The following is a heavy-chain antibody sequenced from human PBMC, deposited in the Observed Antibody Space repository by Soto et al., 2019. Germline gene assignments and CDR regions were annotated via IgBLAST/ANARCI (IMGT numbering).Heavy chain of an antibody. Sequence: GGSLRLSCAASGFTFSTYGMRWVSQAPGKGLEWVSGISGSGGSTYYADSVKGRFTISRDNSKNTLYLQMNSLRAEDTAVYYCAKSAVTYYFDYWGQGTLVTVSS. V-gene: IGHV3-23*01. D-gene: IGHD4-17*01. CDR3: AKSAVTYYFDY. CDR2: ISGSGGST. J-gene: IGHJ4*02. CDR1: GFTFSTYG.